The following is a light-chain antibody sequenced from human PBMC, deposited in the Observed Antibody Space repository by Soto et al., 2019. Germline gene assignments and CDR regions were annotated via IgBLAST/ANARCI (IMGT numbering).Light chain of an antibody. V-gene: IGKV1-5*03. CDR2: KAS. J-gene: IGKJ1*01. CDR3: QQYGTYPWT. CDR1: QSISTW. Sequence: DIQMTQSPSTLSASVGDRATITCRASQSISTWLAWYQQKPGKAPKLLIFKASSLESGVPSRFSGSGSGTEFTLTISSLQPDDFATYYCQQYGTYPWTFGQGTKVDIK.